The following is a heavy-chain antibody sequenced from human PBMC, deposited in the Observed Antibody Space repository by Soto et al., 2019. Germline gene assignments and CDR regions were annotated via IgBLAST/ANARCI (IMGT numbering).Heavy chain of an antibody. V-gene: IGHV4-59*08. J-gene: IGHJ6*03. CDR3: ARRLGPYRLEWLYAPTGDYYMDV. D-gene: IGHD3-3*01. CDR1: GGSISSYY. Sequence: SETLSLTCTVSGGSISSYYWSWIRQPPGKGLEWIGYIYYSGSTNYNPSLKSRVTISVDTSKNHFSLKLSSVTAADTAVYYCARRLGPYRLEWLYAPTGDYYMDVWGKGTTVTVSS. CDR2: IYYSGST.